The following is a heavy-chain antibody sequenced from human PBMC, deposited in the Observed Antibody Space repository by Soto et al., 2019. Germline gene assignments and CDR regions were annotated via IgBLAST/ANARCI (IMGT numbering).Heavy chain of an antibody. J-gene: IGHJ6*02. Sequence: GGSLRLSCAASGFTFSSYSMNWVRQAPGKGLEWVSSISSSSSYIYYADSVKGRFTISRDKAKNSLYLQMNSLRAEDTAVYYCAREIVVVPAAMPWDYYYGMDVWGQGTTVTVSS. D-gene: IGHD2-2*01. CDR2: ISSSSSYI. CDR3: AREIVVVPAAMPWDYYYGMDV. V-gene: IGHV3-21*01. CDR1: GFTFSSYS.